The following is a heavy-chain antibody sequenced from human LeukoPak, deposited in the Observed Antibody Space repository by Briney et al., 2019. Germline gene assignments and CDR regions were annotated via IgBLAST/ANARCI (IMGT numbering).Heavy chain of an antibody. J-gene: IGHJ3*02. CDR1: GFTFSNYA. Sequence: GGSLRLSCAASGFTFSNYAMGWVRQAPGRGLEWVSGISPTGAGTYYADSVKGRFTISRDNSKNTLYLQMNSLRAEDTAVYYCEGDINAFDIWGQGTMVTVSS. CDR3: EGDINAFDI. V-gene: IGHV3-23*01. D-gene: IGHD5-12*01. CDR2: ISPTGAGT.